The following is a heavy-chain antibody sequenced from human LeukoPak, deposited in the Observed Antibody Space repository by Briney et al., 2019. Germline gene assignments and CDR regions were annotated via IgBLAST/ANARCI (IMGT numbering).Heavy chain of an antibody. D-gene: IGHD1-26*01. V-gene: IGHV4-59*08. CDR1: GGSISSYY. CDR3: ARSGSYHHNYFDY. Sequence: PSETLSLTCTVSGGSISSYYWSWIRQPPGKGLGWIGYIYYSGSTNYNPSLKSRVTISVDTSKNQFSLKLSSVTAADAAVYYCARSGSYHHNYFDYWGQGTLVTVSS. J-gene: IGHJ4*02. CDR2: IYYSGST.